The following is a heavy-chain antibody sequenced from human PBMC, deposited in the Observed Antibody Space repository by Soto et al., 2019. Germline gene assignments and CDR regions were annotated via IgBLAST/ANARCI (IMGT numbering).Heavy chain of an antibody. J-gene: IGHJ5*02. D-gene: IGHD2-2*01. CDR1: GGSISSYY. CDR3: ARQKGYCTTTSCNYSRFDP. Sequence: SETLSLTCTVSGGSISSYYWSWIRQPPGKGLEWIGYIYHNGNTNYNPSLKSRVTISIDTSKNQFSLKLTSVTAADTAVYYCARQKGYCTTTSCNYSRFDPWGQGTLVTVSS. V-gene: IGHV4-59*08. CDR2: IYHNGNT.